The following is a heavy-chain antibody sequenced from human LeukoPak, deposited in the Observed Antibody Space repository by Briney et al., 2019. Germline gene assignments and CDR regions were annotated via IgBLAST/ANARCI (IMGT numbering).Heavy chain of an antibody. Sequence: ASVKVSCKASGYTFTSYYMHWVRQAPGQGLEWMGIINPSGGSTSYAQKFQGRVTMTRDTSTSTVYMELSSLRSEDTAVYYSASLSGGSYAYYGMDVWGQGTTVTVSS. V-gene: IGHV1-46*01. D-gene: IGHD2-15*01. J-gene: IGHJ6*02. CDR1: GYTFTSYY. CDR2: INPSGGST. CDR3: ASLSGGSYAYYGMDV.